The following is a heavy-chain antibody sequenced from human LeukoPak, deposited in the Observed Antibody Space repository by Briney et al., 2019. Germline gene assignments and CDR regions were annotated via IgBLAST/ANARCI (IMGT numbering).Heavy chain of an antibody. J-gene: IGHJ4*02. Sequence: GRSLRLSCAASGFTFSSYGMHWVRQAPGKGLEWVAVIWYDGSNKYYADSVKDRFTISRDNSKNTLYLQMNSLRAEDTAVYYCAKLFGGWYSSGWYGDYWGQGTLVTVSS. D-gene: IGHD6-19*01. CDR2: IWYDGSNK. CDR1: GFTFSSYG. CDR3: AKLFGGWYSSGWYGDY. V-gene: IGHV3-33*06.